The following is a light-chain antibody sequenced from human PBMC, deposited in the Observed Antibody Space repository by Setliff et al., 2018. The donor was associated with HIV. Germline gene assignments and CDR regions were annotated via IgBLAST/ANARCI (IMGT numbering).Light chain of an antibody. CDR3: SSYSSTSTLL. CDR1: SSDIFYNY. V-gene: IGLV2-14*03. J-gene: IGLJ1*01. CDR2: DVT. Sequence: HSALTQPASVSGSPGQSITISCTGSSSDIFYNYVSWYQQHPGKAPKLIIYDVTNRPSGVSNRFSGSKSGNTASLTISGLQVGDEADYYCSSYSSTSTLLFGAGTKVTVL.